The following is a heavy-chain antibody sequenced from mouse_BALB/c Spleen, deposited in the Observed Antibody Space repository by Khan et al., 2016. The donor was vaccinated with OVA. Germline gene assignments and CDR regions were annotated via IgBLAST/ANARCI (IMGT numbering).Heavy chain of an antibody. Sequence: QIQLVQSGPERKKPGETVKISCKASGYTFISFGMNWVKQSPGKALKWMGWINTYTGEPTYADDFKGRFAFSLETSARTADLQINNLKNEDTATYFCARPPYCAYTLDYWGQGTSVTVAS. CDR3: ARPPYCAYTLDY. CDR1: GYTFISFG. CDR2: INTYTGEP. V-gene: IGHV9-3-1*01. D-gene: IGHD2-10*01. J-gene: IGHJ4*01.